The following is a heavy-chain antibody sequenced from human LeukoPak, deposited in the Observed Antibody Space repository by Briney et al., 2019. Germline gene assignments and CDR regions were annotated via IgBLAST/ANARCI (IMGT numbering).Heavy chain of an antibody. Sequence: SETLSLTCTVSGGSISSYYWSWIRQPPGKGLEWIGSIYYSGSTYYNPSLKSRVTISVDTSKNQFSLKLSSVTAADTAVYYCATRDCTNGVCYNYYYGMDVWGQGTTVTVSS. CDR2: IYYSGST. J-gene: IGHJ6*02. D-gene: IGHD2-8*01. CDR3: ATRDCTNGVCYNYYYGMDV. CDR1: GGSISSYY. V-gene: IGHV4-59*05.